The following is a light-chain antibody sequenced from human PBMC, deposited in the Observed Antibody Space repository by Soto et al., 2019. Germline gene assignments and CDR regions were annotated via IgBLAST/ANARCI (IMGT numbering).Light chain of an antibody. V-gene: IGKV3-20*01. CDR1: QSISSNY. CDR2: ATS. J-gene: IGKJ1*01. CDR3: QQYGSSRWT. Sequence: EIVLAQSPGTLSLPPGERATLSCRASQSISSNYLAWYQQKPGQAPRLLIYATSSRATGIPDRFSGSGSGTDFTLTISRLEPEDFAVYYCQQYGSSRWTFGQGAKVEV.